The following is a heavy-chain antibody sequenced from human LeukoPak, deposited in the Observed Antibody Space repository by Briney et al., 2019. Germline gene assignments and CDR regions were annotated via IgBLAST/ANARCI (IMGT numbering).Heavy chain of an antibody. CDR2: ISGSGGST. V-gene: IGHV3-23*01. Sequence: GGSLRLSCAASGFTFSSYGMSWVRQAPGKGLEWVSAISGSGGSTYYADSVKGRFTISRDNSKNTLYLQMNSLRAEDTAVYYCAKGGLGGSYYTWGQGTLVTVSS. J-gene: IGHJ5*02. D-gene: IGHD1-26*01. CDR1: GFTFSSYG. CDR3: AKGGLGGSYYT.